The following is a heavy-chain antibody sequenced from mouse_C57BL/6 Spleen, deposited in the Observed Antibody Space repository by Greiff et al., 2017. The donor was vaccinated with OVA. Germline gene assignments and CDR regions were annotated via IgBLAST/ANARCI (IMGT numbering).Heavy chain of an antibody. V-gene: IGHV1-52*01. CDR1: GYTFTSYW. CDR2: IDPSDSET. J-gene: IGHJ4*01. CDR3: AAYRYYAMDY. D-gene: IGHD5-1*01. Sequence: QVQLKQSGAELVRPGSSVKLSCKASGYTFTSYWMHWVKQRPIQGLEWIGNIDPSDSETHYNQKFKDKATLTVDKSSSPAYMQLSSLTSEDYAVYYCAAYRYYAMDYWGQGTSVTVSS.